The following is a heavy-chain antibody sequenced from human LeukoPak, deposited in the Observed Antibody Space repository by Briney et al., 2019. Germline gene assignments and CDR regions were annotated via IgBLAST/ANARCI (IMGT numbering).Heavy chain of an antibody. CDR3: ARGDGDGYNYFDY. CDR1: GGSISGYY. CDR2: IYYSGST. J-gene: IGHJ4*02. Sequence: SETLSLTCSVSGGSISGYYWSWIRQPPGKGLEWIGYIYYSGSTNYNPSLKSRVTISVDTSKNQFSLKLSSVTAADTAVYYCARGDGDGYNYFDYWGQGTLVTVSS. V-gene: IGHV4-59*01. D-gene: IGHD5-24*01.